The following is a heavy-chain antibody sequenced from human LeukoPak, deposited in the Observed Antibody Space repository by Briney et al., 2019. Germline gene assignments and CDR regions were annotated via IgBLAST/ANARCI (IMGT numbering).Heavy chain of an antibody. D-gene: IGHD2-2*01. V-gene: IGHV5-51*01. CDR2: LYPGGSDT. CDR1: GYSFASYW. J-gene: IGHJ4*02. CDR3: ARGYCSSTSCEGFDY. Sequence: GESLKISCKGSGYSFASYWIGWVRQMPGKRLEWMGILYPGGSDTRYSPSFQGQVTISADRSISTAYLQWSSLKASDTAMYYCARGYCSSTSCEGFDYWGQGTLVTVSS.